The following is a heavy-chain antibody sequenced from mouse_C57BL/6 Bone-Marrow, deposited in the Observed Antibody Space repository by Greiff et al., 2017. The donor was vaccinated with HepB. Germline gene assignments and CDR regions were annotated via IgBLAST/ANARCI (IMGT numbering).Heavy chain of an antibody. CDR2: IDPETGGT. CDR1: GYTFTDYE. V-gene: IGHV1-15*01. Sequence: VKLQESGAELVRPGASVTLSCKASGYTFTDYEMHWVKQTPVHGLEWIGAIDPETGGTAYNQKFKGKAILTADKSSSTAYMELRSLTSEDSAVYYCTRGGPYFDYWGQGTTLTVSS. J-gene: IGHJ2*01. CDR3: TRGGPYFDY. D-gene: IGHD3-3*01.